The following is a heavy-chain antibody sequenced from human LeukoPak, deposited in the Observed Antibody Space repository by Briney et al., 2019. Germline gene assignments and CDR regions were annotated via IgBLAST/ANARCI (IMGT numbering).Heavy chain of an antibody. Sequence: SQTLSLTCAISRDSVSSDSAAWNWIRHSPSGGLEWLGRAYYRSQRYTDYAGSVQSRIIINPDTSKNQFSLQLNSVTPEDTAVYYCARARSGSYPDYWGQGTLVTVSS. CDR2: AYYRSQRYT. CDR1: RDSVSSDSAA. CDR3: ARARSGSYPDY. D-gene: IGHD1-26*01. V-gene: IGHV6-1*01. J-gene: IGHJ4*02.